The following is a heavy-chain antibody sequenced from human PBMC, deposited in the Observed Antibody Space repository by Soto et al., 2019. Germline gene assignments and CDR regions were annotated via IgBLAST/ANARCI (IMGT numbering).Heavy chain of an antibody. CDR1: GFTFSSYA. V-gene: IGHV3-23*01. CDR3: AKDVLLWFGELYSWGY. Sequence: GGSLRLSCAASGFTFSSYAMSWVRQAPGKGLEWVSAISGSGGSTYYADSVKGRFTISRDNSKNTLYLQMNSLRAEDTAVYYCAKDVLLWFGELYSWGYWGQGTLVTVSS. D-gene: IGHD3-10*01. CDR2: ISGSGGST. J-gene: IGHJ4*02.